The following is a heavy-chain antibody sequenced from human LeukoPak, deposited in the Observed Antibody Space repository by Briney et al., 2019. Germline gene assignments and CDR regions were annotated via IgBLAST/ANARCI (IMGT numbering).Heavy chain of an antibody. CDR1: GFTFSSYA. V-gene: IGHV3-23*01. D-gene: IGHD6-19*01. J-gene: IGHJ4*02. Sequence: GGSLRLSCAASGFTFSSYAMSWVRQAPGRGLEWVSTISGSGGSTYYADSVKGRFTISRGNSKNTLYLQMNSLRAEDTAVYYCAKRDVWSSGWYNFDYWGQGTLVTVSS. CDR2: ISGSGGST. CDR3: AKRDVWSSGWYNFDY.